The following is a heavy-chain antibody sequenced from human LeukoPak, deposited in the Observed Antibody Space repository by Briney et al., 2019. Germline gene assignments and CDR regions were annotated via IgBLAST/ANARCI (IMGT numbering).Heavy chain of an antibody. Sequence: SQTLSLTCAISGDTVSSNSASCNWIRQSPSRGLEWLGRTFYRSKWYNDYAVSVKSRITFNPDTSKNQFSLQLNSVTPEDTAVYYCARRGEYVDTAYFDYWGQGTLVTVSS. CDR1: GDTVSSNSAS. J-gene: IGHJ4*02. D-gene: IGHD5-18*01. V-gene: IGHV6-1*01. CDR2: TFYRSKWYN. CDR3: ARRGEYVDTAYFDY.